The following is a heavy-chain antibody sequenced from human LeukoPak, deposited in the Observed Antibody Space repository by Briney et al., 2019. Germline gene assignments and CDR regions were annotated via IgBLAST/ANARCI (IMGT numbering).Heavy chain of an antibody. Sequence: GGSLRLSCAASGFTFSSYAMHWVRQAPGKGLEWVAVISYDGSNKYYADSVKGRFTISRDNSKNTLYLQMNSLRAEDTAVYYCARESVYLGVVTARKGAGFDPWGQGTLVTVSS. CDR1: GFTFSSYA. CDR3: ARESVYLGVVTARKGAGFDP. V-gene: IGHV3-30*04. J-gene: IGHJ5*02. CDR2: ISYDGSNK. D-gene: IGHD2-21*02.